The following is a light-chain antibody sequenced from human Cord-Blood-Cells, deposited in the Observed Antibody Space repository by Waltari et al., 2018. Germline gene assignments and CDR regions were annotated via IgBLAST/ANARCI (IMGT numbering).Light chain of an antibody. CDR3: QQYNNWPPLT. J-gene: IGKJ4*01. CDR1: QSVSSN. V-gene: IGKV3-15*01. CDR2: GAS. Sequence: MTQSPATLSVSPGERATLSCRASQSVSSNLAWYQQKPSQAPRLLIYGASTRATGIPARFSGSGSGTAFTLTISSLQSEDFAVYYGQQYNNWPPLTVGGGTKVEIK.